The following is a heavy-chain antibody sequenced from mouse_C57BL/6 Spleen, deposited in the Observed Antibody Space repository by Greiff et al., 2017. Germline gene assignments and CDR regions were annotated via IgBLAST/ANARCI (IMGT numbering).Heavy chain of an antibody. CDR2: INYDGSST. CDR1: GFTFSDYY. Sequence: EVMLVESEGGLVQPGSSMKLSCTASGFTFSDYYMAWVRQVPEKGLEWVANINYDGSSTYYLDSLKSRFIISRDNAKNILYLQMSSLKSEDTATYYCAREGYYYGSNAMDYWGQGTSVTVSS. V-gene: IGHV5-16*01. D-gene: IGHD1-1*01. J-gene: IGHJ4*01. CDR3: AREGYYYGSNAMDY.